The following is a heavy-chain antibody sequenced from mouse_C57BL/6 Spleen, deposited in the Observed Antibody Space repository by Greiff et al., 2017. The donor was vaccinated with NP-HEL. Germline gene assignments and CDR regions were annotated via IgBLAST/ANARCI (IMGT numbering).Heavy chain of an antibody. D-gene: IGHD2-3*01. CDR3: AREIYDGYYLDY. CDR2: INPGSGGT. J-gene: IGHJ2*01. Sequence: QVQLQQSGAELVRPGTSVKVSCKASGYAFTNYLIEWVKQRPGQGLEWIGVINPGSGGTNYNEKFKGKATLTADKSSSTAYMQLSSLTSEDSAVYFCAREIYDGYYLDYWGQGTTLTVSS. V-gene: IGHV1-54*01. CDR1: GYAFTNYL.